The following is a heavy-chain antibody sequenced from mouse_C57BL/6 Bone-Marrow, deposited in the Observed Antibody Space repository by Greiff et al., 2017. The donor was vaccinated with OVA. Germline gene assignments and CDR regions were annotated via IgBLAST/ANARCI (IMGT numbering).Heavy chain of an antibody. V-gene: IGHV5-17*01. CDR1: GFTFSDYG. CDR2: ISSGSSTI. J-gene: IGHJ2*01. CDR3: ARQNYGNFDY. D-gene: IGHD1-1*01. Sequence: EVKLMESGGGLVKPGGSLKLSCAASGFTFSDYGMHWVRQAPEKGLEWVAYISSGSSTIYYADTVKGRFTISRDNAKNTLFLQMTSLRSEDTAMYYCARQNYGNFDYWGQGTTLTVSS.